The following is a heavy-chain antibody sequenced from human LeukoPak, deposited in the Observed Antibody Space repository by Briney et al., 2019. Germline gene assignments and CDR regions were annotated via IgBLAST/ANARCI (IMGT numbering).Heavy chain of an antibody. J-gene: IGHJ4*02. D-gene: IGHD6-19*01. Sequence: GGSLRLSCAASGFTFSSYGMHWVRQAPGKGLEWVAFIRYDGSDKFYADSVKGRFTISRDNSKNTLYLQMNSLRAEDTAVYYCARRSGIAVAGAFDYWGQGTLVTVSS. CDR1: GFTFSSYG. CDR3: ARRSGIAVAGAFDY. V-gene: IGHV3-30*02. CDR2: IRYDGSDK.